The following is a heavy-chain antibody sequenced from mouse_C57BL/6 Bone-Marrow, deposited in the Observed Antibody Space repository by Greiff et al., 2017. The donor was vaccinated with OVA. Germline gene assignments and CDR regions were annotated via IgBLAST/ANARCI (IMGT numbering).Heavy chain of an antibody. CDR2: IYPRDGST. CDR1: GYTFTSYD. D-gene: IGHD2-4*01. Sequence: QVQLQQSGPELVKPGASVKLSCKASGYTFTSYDINWVKQRPGQGLEWIGWIYPRDGSTKYNEKFKSKATVTVDTSSSTAYMELHSLTSEDSAVYFCARTRYDYESWYFDVWGTGTTVTVSS. J-gene: IGHJ1*03. CDR3: ARTRYDYESWYFDV. V-gene: IGHV1-85*01.